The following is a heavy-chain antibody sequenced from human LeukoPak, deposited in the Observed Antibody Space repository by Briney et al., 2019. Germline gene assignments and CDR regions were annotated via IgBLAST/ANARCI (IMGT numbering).Heavy chain of an antibody. J-gene: IGHJ4*02. V-gene: IGHV3-66*02. CDR2: IYIDGST. CDR3: ARDFHYRTFDY. D-gene: IGHD1-14*01. Sequence: GGSLRLSCIASGFTVSSNYMSWVRQAPGKGLEWVSAIYIDGSTYSTDSVKGRFTISRGNSKNTLYLQINSLRADDTAVYYCARDFHYRTFDYWGQGTLVTVSS. CDR1: GFTVSSNY.